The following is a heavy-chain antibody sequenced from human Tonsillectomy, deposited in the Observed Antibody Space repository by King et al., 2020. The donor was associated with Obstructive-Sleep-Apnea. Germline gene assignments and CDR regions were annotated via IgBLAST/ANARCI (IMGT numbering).Heavy chain of an antibody. CDR3: AKDPLYGGNYRYWYFDL. Sequence: VQLVESGGGVVQPGRSLRLSCAASGFTFSSYGMHWVRQAPGKGLEWVAVIWYVGSNKYYADSVKGRFTISRDNSKNTLYLQMNSLRAEDTAVYYCAKDPLYGGNYRYWYFDLWGRGTLVTVSS. D-gene: IGHD4-23*01. V-gene: IGHV3-33*06. J-gene: IGHJ2*01. CDR1: GFTFSSYG. CDR2: IWYVGSNK.